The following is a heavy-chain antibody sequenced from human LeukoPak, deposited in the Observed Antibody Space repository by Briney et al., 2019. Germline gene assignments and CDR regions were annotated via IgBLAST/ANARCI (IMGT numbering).Heavy chain of an antibody. V-gene: IGHV4-4*07. CDR1: GGSITSYY. CDR2: IYTSGST. Sequence: SETLSLTCTVSGGSITSYYWSWIRQPAGKGLEWIGRIYTSGSTNYNPSLKSRVTMSVDTSKNQFSLKLSSVTAADTAVYYCASTRERYVNYYFDYWGQGTLVTVSS. CDR3: ASTRERYVNYYFDY. D-gene: IGHD1-1*01. J-gene: IGHJ4*02.